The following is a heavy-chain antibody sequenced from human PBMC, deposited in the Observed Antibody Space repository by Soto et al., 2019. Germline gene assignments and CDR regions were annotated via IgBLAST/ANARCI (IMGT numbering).Heavy chain of an antibody. CDR2: IYYSGST. Sequence: PSETLSLTCTVSGGSISSSSYYWGWIRQPPGKGLEWIGSIYYSGSTYYNPSLKSRVTISIDTSKNQFSLKLSSVTAADTAVYYCASRTTVDTAMVRDYWVQGTLVTVSS. V-gene: IGHV4-39*01. CDR1: GGSISSSSYY. CDR3: ASRTTVDTAMVRDY. J-gene: IGHJ4*02. D-gene: IGHD5-18*01.